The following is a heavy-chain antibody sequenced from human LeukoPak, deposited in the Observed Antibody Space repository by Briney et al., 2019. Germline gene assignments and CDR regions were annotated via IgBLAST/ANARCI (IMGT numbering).Heavy chain of an antibody. D-gene: IGHD3-10*01. Sequence: GGSLRLSCAASGFTFSSYWMSWVRQAPGKGLEWVAVISHDSKSEFYADSLKGRLTISRDYSKSTVYLQMNSLRSEDTAVYYCGRAMTRGVIPYWGQGTLVTVSS. CDR3: GRAMTRGVIPY. CDR1: GFTFSSYW. J-gene: IGHJ4*02. CDR2: ISHDSKSE. V-gene: IGHV3-30*03.